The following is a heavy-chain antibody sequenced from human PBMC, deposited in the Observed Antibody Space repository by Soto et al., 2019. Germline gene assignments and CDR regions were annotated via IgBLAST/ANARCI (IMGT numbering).Heavy chain of an antibody. Sequence: ASETLSLTCTVSGDSISSGDYYWSWIRQPPGKGLEWIGYIYYSGSTYYNPSLKSRVTVSVDTSKNQFSLKLSSVTAADTAVYYCARDQIVVGVAARPSGMDVWGQGTTVNVS. CDR1: GDSISSGDYY. J-gene: IGHJ6*02. D-gene: IGHD6-6*01. V-gene: IGHV4-30-4*01. CDR3: ARDQIVVGVAARPSGMDV. CDR2: IYYSGST.